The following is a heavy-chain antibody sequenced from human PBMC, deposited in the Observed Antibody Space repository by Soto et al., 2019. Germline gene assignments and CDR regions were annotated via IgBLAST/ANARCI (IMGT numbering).Heavy chain of an antibody. Sequence: QVQLVESGGGVVQPGRSLRLSCAASGFTFSSYGMHWVRQAPGKGLEWVAVIWYDGSNKYYSDSVKGRFTISRDNSKNTLYLQMNSLRAEDTAVYYCARDSGGAFDYWGQGTLVTVSS. V-gene: IGHV3-33*01. J-gene: IGHJ4*02. CDR1: GFTFSSYG. D-gene: IGHD3-10*01. CDR3: ARDSGGAFDY. CDR2: IWYDGSNK.